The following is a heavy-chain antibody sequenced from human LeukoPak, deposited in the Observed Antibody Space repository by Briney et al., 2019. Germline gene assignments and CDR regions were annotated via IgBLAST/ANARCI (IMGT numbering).Heavy chain of an antibody. J-gene: IGHJ4*02. CDR3: ARDWYYDFWSGYSSYYFDY. D-gene: IGHD3-3*01. Sequence: PGGSLRLSCAASGFTFSSYWMSWVRQAPGKGLEWVANTKQDGSEKYYVDSVKGRFTISRDNAKNSLYLQMNSLRAEDTAVYYCARDWYYDFWSGYSSYYFDYWGQGTLVTVSS. CDR2: TKQDGSEK. V-gene: IGHV3-7*01. CDR1: GFTFSSYW.